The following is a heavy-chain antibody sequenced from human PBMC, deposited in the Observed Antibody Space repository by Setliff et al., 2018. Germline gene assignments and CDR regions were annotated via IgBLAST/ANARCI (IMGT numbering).Heavy chain of an antibody. CDR2: IRSKADSYAT. Sequence: GGSLRLSCAASGFTFSGSAVYWVRRASGRGLEWVGRIRSKADSYATAYAASVKARFIISRDDSKNTAYLQVNSLKTEDTAVYYCAITMTTGVDFFDYWGQGTLVTVSS. V-gene: IGHV3-73*01. CDR1: GFTFSGSA. CDR3: AITMTTGVDFFDY. D-gene: IGHD4-17*01. J-gene: IGHJ4*02.